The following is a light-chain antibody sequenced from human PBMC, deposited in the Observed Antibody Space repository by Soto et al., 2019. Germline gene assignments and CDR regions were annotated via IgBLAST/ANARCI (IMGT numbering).Light chain of an antibody. CDR3: QKYNGDPP. V-gene: IGKV1-27*01. CDR1: QGISNY. Sequence: DIQMIQSPSSLSASARDRVTITCRASQGISNYLAWYQQKPGKVPKLLIYAASSFQSGVPSRFSGSRSGTDFTLTISSLQPDDIATYYCQKYNGDPPFGPGTKVDI. CDR2: AAS. J-gene: IGKJ3*01.